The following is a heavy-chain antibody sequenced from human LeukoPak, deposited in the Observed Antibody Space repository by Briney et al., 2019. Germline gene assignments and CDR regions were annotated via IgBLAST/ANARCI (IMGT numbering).Heavy chain of an antibody. V-gene: IGHV3-23*01. CDR2: ISGSAGNT. J-gene: IGHJ4*02. Sequence: GGSLRLSCAASGFPFSTYAMTWVRQAPGTGLEWVSAISGSAGNTYYTDSVKGRFTISRDNSKNTLYLQMNSLRAEDTAVYYCARVSSGSLEYYDYWGQGTLVTVSS. CDR1: GFPFSTYA. D-gene: IGHD1-26*01. CDR3: ARVSSGSLEYYDY.